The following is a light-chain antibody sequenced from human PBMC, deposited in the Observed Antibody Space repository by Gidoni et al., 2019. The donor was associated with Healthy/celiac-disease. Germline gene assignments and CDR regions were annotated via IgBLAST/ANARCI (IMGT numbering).Light chain of an antibody. CDR2: AAS. CDR3: QQSYSTPMYT. V-gene: IGKV1-39*01. CDR1: QSISSY. J-gene: IGKJ2*01. Sequence: DIQMTQSPSSLSASVGDRVTITCRASQSISSYLNWYQQKPGKYTKLLIYAASSLQSGVLSRFSGSGSGTDFTLTISSLQPEDFATYYCQQSYSTPMYTFGQGTKLEIK.